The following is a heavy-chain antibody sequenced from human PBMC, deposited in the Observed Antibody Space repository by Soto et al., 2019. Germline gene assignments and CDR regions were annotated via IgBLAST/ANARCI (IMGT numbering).Heavy chain of an antibody. Sequence: PSETLSLTCTVSGGSISSYYWSWIRQPPGKGLEWIGYIYYSGSTNYNPSLRSRVTISVDTSKNQFSLKLSSVTAADTAVYYCARDRRDGYNFDAFDIWGQGTMVTVSS. CDR2: IYYSGST. CDR3: ARDRRDGYNFDAFDI. J-gene: IGHJ3*02. D-gene: IGHD5-12*01. V-gene: IGHV4-59*01. CDR1: GGSISSYY.